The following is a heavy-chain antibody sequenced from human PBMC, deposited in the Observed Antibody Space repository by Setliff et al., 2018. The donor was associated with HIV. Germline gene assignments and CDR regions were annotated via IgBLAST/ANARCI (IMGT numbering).Heavy chain of an antibody. J-gene: IGHJ4*01. V-gene: IGHV1-3*01. Sequence: ASVKVSCKASGYTFSSYAMHWVRQAPGQRLEWMGWINAGNGNTKYSQKFQGRVTITRETSASIAYMELSSLRSEDTAVYYCARSAYCGGDCYSFWDYWGHGTLVTVSS. CDR1: GYTFSSYA. CDR2: INAGNGNT. CDR3: ARSAYCGGDCYSFWDY. D-gene: IGHD2-21*01.